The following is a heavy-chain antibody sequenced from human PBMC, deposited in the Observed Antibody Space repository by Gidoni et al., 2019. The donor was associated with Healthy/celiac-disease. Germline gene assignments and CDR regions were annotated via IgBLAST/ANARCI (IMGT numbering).Heavy chain of an antibody. J-gene: IGHJ4*02. D-gene: IGHD3-22*01. V-gene: IGHV4-34*01. CDR1: GGSFSSSY. CDR3: ARGRGIRGIVVVITTTGRLDY. CDR2: ITHSGST. Sequence: QVQLQQWGAGLLQTSETLSLTCAVHGGSFSSSYWIWVRQPPGKGLEWIGEITHSGSTNYNPSLKSRVTISVDTSKNQFSLKLSSLTAADTAVYYCARGRGIRGIVVVITTTGRLDYWGQGTLVTVSS.